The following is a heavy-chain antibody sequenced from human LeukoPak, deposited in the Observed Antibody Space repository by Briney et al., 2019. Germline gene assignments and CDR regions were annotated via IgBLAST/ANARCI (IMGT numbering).Heavy chain of an antibody. V-gene: IGHV3-23*01. J-gene: IGHJ4*02. CDR3: AKPPYGSGWFFDD. CDR1: ALTFSGYA. D-gene: IGHD6-19*01. CDR2: ISGTGGST. Sequence: SGGSLRLSCAASALTFSGYAMSWVRQAPGKGLEWVSGISGTGGSTYYADSVKGRFTISRNYSKNTLYLQMNSLRVEDTAVDYCAKPPYGSGWFFDDWGQGTLVTVSS.